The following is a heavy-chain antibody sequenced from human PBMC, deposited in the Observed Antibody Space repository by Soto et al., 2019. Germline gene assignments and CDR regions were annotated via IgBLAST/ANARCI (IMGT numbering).Heavy chain of an antibody. CDR2: SYYSGSA. D-gene: IGHD1-26*01. V-gene: IGHV4-59*01. CDR3: ARYSGTYYVY. CDR1: GGSISSYY. Sequence: QVQLQESGPGLVKPSETLSLTCTVSGGSISSYYWSWIRQPPGKGLEWIGYSYYSGSANYNPSLKSRVTISVDTSKNQFSLKLSSVTAADTAVYYCARYSGTYYVYWGQGTLVTVSS. J-gene: IGHJ4*02.